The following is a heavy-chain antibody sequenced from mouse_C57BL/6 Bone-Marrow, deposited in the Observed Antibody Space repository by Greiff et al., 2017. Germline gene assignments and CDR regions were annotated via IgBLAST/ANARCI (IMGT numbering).Heavy chain of an antibody. CDR2: IYPRSGNT. CDR1: GYTFTSYG. Sequence: VMLVESGAELARPGASVKLSCKASGYTFTSYGISWVKQRTGQGLEWIGEIYPRSGNTYYNEKFKGKATLTADKSSSTAYMELRSLTSEDSAVYFCASLYGSSPFDYWGQGTTRTVSS. CDR3: ASLYGSSPFDY. D-gene: IGHD1-1*01. V-gene: IGHV1-81*01. J-gene: IGHJ2*01.